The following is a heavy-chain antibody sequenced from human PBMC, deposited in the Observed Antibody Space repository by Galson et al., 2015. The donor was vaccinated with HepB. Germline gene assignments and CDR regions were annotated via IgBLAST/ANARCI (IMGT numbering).Heavy chain of an antibody. CDR1: GYTFTELA. D-gene: IGHD2-21*02. J-gene: IGHJ3*02. CDR3: ATGAPIDAECGGDCYVPPNDAFDI. CDR2: FDPEDGET. Sequence: SVKVSCKVSGYTFTELAMHWVRQAPGKGLEWIGGFDPEDGETIYAQKFQGRVTMTEDTSTDTAYMELSSLRSEDTAVYYCATGAPIDAECGGDCYVPPNDAFDIWGQGTMVTVSS. V-gene: IGHV1-24*01.